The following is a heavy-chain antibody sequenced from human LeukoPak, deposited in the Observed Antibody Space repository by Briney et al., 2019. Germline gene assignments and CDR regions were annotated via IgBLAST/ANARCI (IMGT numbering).Heavy chain of an antibody. CDR3: ARGSAAAAMYYFDY. J-gene: IGHJ4*02. V-gene: IGHV1-18*01. Sequence: GASVKVSCKASGYTFTKSGISWVRQAPGQGLEWMGWISAYNGNANYAQKLQGRVTMTTDTSTNTAYMELRSLRSDDTAVYYCARGSAAAAMYYFDYWGQGTLVTVSS. D-gene: IGHD6-13*01. CDR2: ISAYNGNA. CDR1: GYTFTKSG.